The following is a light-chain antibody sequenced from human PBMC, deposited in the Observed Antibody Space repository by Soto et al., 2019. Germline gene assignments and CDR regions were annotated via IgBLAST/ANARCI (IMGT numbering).Light chain of an antibody. Sequence: EIVLTQSPGTLSLSSGERATLSCRASQSVSSCCLAWYQQKPGQAPRLLIYSAYYRGTGIPDRFSGSGSGTEFTLTISRLEPEDLAMYWCQQYDVSPWTFGQGTRVEIK. CDR1: QSVSSCC. CDR2: SAY. J-gene: IGKJ1*01. CDR3: QQYDVSPWT. V-gene: IGKV3-20*01.